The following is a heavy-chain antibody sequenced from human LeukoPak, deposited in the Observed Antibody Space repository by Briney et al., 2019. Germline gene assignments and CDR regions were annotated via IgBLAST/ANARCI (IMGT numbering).Heavy chain of an antibody. CDR3: ARVGPKQLVRGPYYFDY. J-gene: IGHJ4*02. V-gene: IGHV1-8*01. CDR2: MNPNSGNT. CDR1: GYTFTSYD. Sequence: GASVKVSCKASGYTFTSYDINWVRQATGQGLEWMGWMNPNSGNTGYAQKFQGRVTMTRNTSISTAYMELSSLRSEDTDVYYCARVGPKQLVRGPYYFDYWGQGTLVTVSS. D-gene: IGHD6-13*01.